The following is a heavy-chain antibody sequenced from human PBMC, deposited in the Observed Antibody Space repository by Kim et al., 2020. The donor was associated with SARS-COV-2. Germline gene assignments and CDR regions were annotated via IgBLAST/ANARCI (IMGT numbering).Heavy chain of an antibody. Sequence: ASVKVSCKASGYTFTSYGISWVRQAPGQGLEWMGWISAYNGNTNYAQKLQGRVTMTTDTSTSTAYMELRSLRSDDTAVYYCARVKQITMIVVVPSDYWGQGTLVTVSS. CDR1: GYTFTSYG. CDR3: ARVKQITMIVVVPSDY. J-gene: IGHJ4*02. D-gene: IGHD3-22*01. CDR2: ISAYNGNT. V-gene: IGHV1-18*01.